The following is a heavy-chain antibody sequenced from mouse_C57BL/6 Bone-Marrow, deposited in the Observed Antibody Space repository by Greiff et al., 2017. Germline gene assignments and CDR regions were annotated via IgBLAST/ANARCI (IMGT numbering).Heavy chain of an antibody. D-gene: IGHD1-1*01. V-gene: IGHV1-77*01. J-gene: IGHJ2*01. CDR1: GYTFTDYY. CDR3: ASPYYYGSSYYDY. Sequence: QVQLQQSGAELVKPGASVKISCKASGYTFTDYYINWVKQRPGQGLEWIGKIGPGSGSTYYNEKFKGKATLTADKSSSTAYMQLSSLTSEDSAVYFCASPYYYGSSYYDYWGQGTTLTVTA. CDR2: IGPGSGST.